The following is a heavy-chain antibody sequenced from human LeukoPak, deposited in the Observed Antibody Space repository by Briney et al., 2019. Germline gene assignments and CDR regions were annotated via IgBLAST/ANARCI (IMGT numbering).Heavy chain of an antibody. V-gene: IGHV1-2*02. CDR2: INPNTGGT. CDR3: ARDHPNSSGWSGRVEAFDL. J-gene: IGHJ3*01. CDR1: AFIFTGYY. D-gene: IGHD6-19*01. Sequence: ASVTVSCKASAFIFTGYYIHWVRQAPGQGLEWMGWINPNTGGTNYAQKFQGRVTMTRDTSISTAYMDLKSLRSDDTAVYYCARDHPNSSGWSGRVEAFDLWGQGTTVTVSS.